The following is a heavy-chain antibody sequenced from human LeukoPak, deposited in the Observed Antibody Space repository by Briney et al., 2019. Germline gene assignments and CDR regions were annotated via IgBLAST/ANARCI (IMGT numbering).Heavy chain of an antibody. CDR1: GYSISSGYY. Sequence: SETLSLTCTVSGYSISSGYYWGWIRQPPGKGLEWIGSIYHSGSTNYNPSLKSRVTISVDKSKNQFSLKLSSVTAADTAVYYCARLRASRVAADYWGQGTLVTVSS. CDR3: ARLRASRVAADY. J-gene: IGHJ4*02. V-gene: IGHV4-38-2*02. CDR2: IYHSGST. D-gene: IGHD6-19*01.